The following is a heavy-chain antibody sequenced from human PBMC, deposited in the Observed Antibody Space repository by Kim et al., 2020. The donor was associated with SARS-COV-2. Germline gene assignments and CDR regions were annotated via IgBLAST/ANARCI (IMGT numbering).Heavy chain of an antibody. Sequence: DGSEKYYVASVKGRFTISRDNAKNSLYLQMNSLRAEDTAVYYCTRGPFDYWGQGTLVTVSS. CDR3: TRGPFDY. J-gene: IGHJ4*02. CDR2: DGSEK. V-gene: IGHV3-7*01.